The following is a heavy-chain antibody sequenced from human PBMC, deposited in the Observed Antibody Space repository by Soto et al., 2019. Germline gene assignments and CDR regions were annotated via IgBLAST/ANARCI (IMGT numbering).Heavy chain of an antibody. Sequence: DVQLVESGGGLVKPGGSLRLSCAASGFTFSSYNMNWVRQAPGKGLEWVSSITTGSDYIYYADSVKGRFTVSRDNAKKSLYLQMNTLRAEDTAMYYCAKGPGPGQWLATGSYYFDYWGQGTLVTVSS. CDR3: AKGPGPGQWLATGSYYFDY. CDR1: GFTFSSYN. D-gene: IGHD6-19*01. V-gene: IGHV3-21*01. J-gene: IGHJ4*02. CDR2: ITTGSDYI.